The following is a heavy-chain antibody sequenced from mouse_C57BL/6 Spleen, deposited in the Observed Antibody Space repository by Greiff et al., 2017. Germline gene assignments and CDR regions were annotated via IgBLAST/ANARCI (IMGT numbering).Heavy chain of an antibody. CDR3: ARRRYDYGEDY. CDR1: GYTFTSSW. D-gene: IGHD2-4*01. V-gene: IGHV1-50*01. CDR2: IAPSASYT. J-gene: IGHJ2*01. Sequence: QVQLQQPGAELVKPGASVKLSCKASGYTFTSSWMQWVKQRPGQGLEWIGEIAPSASYTNYNQKFKGKATLTVDTSSSTAYMQLSRLTSEDAAVDYCARRRYDYGEDYWGQGTTRTVSS.